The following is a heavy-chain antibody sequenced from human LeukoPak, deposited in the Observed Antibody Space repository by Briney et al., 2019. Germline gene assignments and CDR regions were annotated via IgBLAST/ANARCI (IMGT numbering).Heavy chain of an antibody. CDR3: ARRDCGGDCSYDY. Sequence: SETLSLTCTVSGGSISSSSYYWGWIRQPPGKGLEWIGSIYYSGSTYYNPSLKSRVTISVDTSKNQFSLKLSSVTAADTAVYYCARRDCGGDCSYDYWGQGTLVTVSS. CDR1: GGSISSSSYY. J-gene: IGHJ4*02. CDR2: IYYSGST. D-gene: IGHD2-21*01. V-gene: IGHV4-39*01.